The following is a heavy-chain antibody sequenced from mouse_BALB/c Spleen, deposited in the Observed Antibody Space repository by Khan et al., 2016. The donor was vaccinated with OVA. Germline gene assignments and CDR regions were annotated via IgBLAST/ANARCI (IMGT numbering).Heavy chain of an antibody. CDR3: TRSGYGAFAY. CDR1: GYTFTSYY. V-gene: IGHV1S81*02. D-gene: IGHD1-1*02. CDR2: INPSNGGT. J-gene: IGHJ3*01. Sequence: QVRLQQSGAELVKPGASVRLSCKASGYTFTSYYFYWVKQRPGHGLEWIGDINPSNGGTNFNENFKNKATLTADKSSSTAYLQRSSLTSEDSAVFYGTRSGYGAFAYWGQGTLVTVSA.